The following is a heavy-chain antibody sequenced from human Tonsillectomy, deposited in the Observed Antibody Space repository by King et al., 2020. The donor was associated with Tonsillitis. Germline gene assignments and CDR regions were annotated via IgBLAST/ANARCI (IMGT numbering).Heavy chain of an antibody. Sequence: QLVQSGAEVKKPGESLRISCKGSGYSFTSYWLNWVRQMPGKGLEWMGRIDPSDSHTNYSPSFQGHVSFSAEKSISTAYLQWCSLKAPDTAIYYCARSEQELSTYYYYYYMDVWGKGTTVTVSS. D-gene: IGHD6-13*01. CDR2: IDPSDSHT. V-gene: IGHV5-10-1*03. CDR1: GYSFTSYW. CDR3: ARSEQELSTYYYYYYMDV. J-gene: IGHJ6*03.